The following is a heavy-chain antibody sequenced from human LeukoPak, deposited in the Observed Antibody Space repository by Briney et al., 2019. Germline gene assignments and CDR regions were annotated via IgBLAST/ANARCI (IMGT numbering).Heavy chain of an antibody. V-gene: IGHV2-70*11. CDR1: GFSLNTSGMC. CDR3: ARLHSSSSGLFDS. CDR2: IDWDDAK. J-gene: IGHJ4*02. D-gene: IGHD6-6*01. Sequence: SGPALVKPTQTLTLTCTFSGFSLNTSGMCVVWIRQPPGKALEWLARIDWDDAKYYSTSLKTRLTISKDTSKNQVVLTMTNMDPVDTAAYYCARLHSSSSGLFDSWGQGTLVTVSS.